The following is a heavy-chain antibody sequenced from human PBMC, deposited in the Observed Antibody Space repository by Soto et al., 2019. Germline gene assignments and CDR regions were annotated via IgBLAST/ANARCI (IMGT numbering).Heavy chain of an antibody. CDR2: IYHSGST. CDR1: GYSISSGYY. CDR3: ARVMWARFGELLESYYFDY. Sequence: SETLSLTCTVSGYSISSGYYWGWIRQPPGKGLEWIGSIYHSGSTYYNPSLKSRVTISVDTSKNQFSLKLSSVTAADTAVYYCARVMWARFGELLESYYFDYWGQGTLVTVSS. J-gene: IGHJ4*02. D-gene: IGHD3-10*02. V-gene: IGHV4-38-2*02.